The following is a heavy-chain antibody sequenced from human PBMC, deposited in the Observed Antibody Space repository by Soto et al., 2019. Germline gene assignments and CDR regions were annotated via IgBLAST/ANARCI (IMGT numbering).Heavy chain of an antibody. V-gene: IGHV1-3*01. J-gene: IGHJ4*02. D-gene: IGHD5-18*01. CDR1: GYTFTDYA. Sequence: HVELVQSGADVKKPGASVTISCKASGYTFTDYALHWVRQAPGQRLEWMGWMNAGVGNTLYSQKFQGRITITRDTSASTAHMELNSQKSEDTAIYYCARDTGYTFGSLNYWGPGTLVTVSS. CDR3: ARDTGYTFGSLNY. CDR2: MNAGVGNT.